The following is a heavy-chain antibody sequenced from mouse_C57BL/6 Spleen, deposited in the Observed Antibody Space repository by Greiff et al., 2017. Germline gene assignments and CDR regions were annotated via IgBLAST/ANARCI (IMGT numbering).Heavy chain of an antibody. D-gene: IGHD4-1*01. CDR3: TRHYWDYAMDY. J-gene: IGHJ4*01. CDR2: ISSGGDYI. Sequence: EVKVVESGEGLVKPGGSLKLSCAASGFTFSSYAMSWVRQTPEKRLEWVAYISSGGDYIYYADTVKGRFTISRDNARNTLYLQMSSLKSEDTAMYYCTRHYWDYAMDYWGQGTSVTVSS. CDR1: GFTFSSYA. V-gene: IGHV5-9-1*02.